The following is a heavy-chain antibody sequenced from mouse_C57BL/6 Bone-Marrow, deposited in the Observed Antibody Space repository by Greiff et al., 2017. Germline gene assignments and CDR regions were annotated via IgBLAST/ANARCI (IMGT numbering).Heavy chain of an antibody. CDR2: IHPNSGST. CDR1: GYTFTSYW. Sequence: QVQLQQPGAELVKPGASVKLSCKASGYTFTSYWMHWVKQRPGQGLEWIGMIHPNSGSTNYNEKFKSKATLTVDKPSSTAYMQLSSLTSDDSAVYYCAKGPRRYFDVWGTGTTVTVSS. CDR3: AKGPRRYFDV. V-gene: IGHV1-64*01. J-gene: IGHJ1*03.